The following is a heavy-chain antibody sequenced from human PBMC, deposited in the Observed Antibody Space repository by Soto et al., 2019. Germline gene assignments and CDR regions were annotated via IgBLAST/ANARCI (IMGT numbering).Heavy chain of an antibody. V-gene: IGHV6-1*01. D-gene: IGHD3-16*02. CDR3: ARASYDYIWGSYRQDAFDI. Sequence: PSQTLSLTCAISGDSVSSNSAAWNWMRQSPSRGLEWLGRTYYRSKWYNDYAVSVKSRITINPDTSKNQFSLQLNSVTPEDTAVYYCARASYDYIWGSYRQDAFDIWGQGTMVTVSS. J-gene: IGHJ3*02. CDR2: TYYRSKWYN. CDR1: GDSVSSNSAA.